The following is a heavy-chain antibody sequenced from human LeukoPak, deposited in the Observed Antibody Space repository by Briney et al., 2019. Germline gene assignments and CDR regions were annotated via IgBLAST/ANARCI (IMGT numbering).Heavy chain of an antibody. V-gene: IGHV1-2*04. CDR2: INPNSGGA. D-gene: IGHD3-10*01. Sequence: ASVKVSCKASGYTYTGYYMHWVRQGPGQGLEWMGWINPNSGGANYAQKFQGWVTMTRDTSISTAYMELSRLRSDDTAVYYCARSYGSGSFDYWGQGTLVTVSS. J-gene: IGHJ4*02. CDR3: ARSYGSGSFDY. CDR1: GYTYTGYY.